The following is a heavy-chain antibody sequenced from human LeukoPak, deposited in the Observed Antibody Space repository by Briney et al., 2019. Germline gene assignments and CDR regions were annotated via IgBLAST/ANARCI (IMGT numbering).Heavy chain of an antibody. CDR3: ARRAGAYSHPYDY. V-gene: IGHV3-21*04. CDR1: GFTFSSYS. D-gene: IGHD4/OR15-4a*01. CDR2: ITSSSSYI. J-gene: IGHJ4*02. Sequence: GGSLRLSCAASGFTFSSYSMNWVRQAPGKGLEWVSSITSSSSYIYYADSVKGRFTISRDNSKNTLYLQMNSLRAEDTAVYYCARRAGAYSHPYDYWGQGTLVTVSS.